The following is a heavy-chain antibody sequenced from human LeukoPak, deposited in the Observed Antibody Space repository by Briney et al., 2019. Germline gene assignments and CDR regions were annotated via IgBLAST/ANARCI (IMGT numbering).Heavy chain of an antibody. D-gene: IGHD1-14*01. Sequence: PGGSLRLSCAASGFTFNTYAMSWVRQAPGKGLEWVSAISGSGGRTYYADSVKGRFTVSRDNSKNTLYLQLNSLRAEDTAVYYCAKRPPFDYWGQGTLVTVSS. CDR3: AKRPPFDY. CDR2: ISGSGGRT. V-gene: IGHV3-23*01. CDR1: GFTFNTYA. J-gene: IGHJ4*02.